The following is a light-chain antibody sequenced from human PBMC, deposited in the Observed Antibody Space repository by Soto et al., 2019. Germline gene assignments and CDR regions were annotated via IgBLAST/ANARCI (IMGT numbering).Light chain of an antibody. CDR1: QGINTW. V-gene: IGKV1D-12*01. CDR3: QQASSLPLT. CDR2: AAS. J-gene: IGKJ4*01. Sequence: DIQMTQSPSFVSASVGDSVTITCRASQGINTWLAWYQQKPGKAPKLLIYAASSLQRGVPPRFSGCGSGTDFSLSINSLQPEDFATYFCQQASSLPLTFGGGTKIE.